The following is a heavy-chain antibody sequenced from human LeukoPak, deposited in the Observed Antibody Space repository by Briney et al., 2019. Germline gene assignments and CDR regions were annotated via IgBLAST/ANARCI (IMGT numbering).Heavy chain of an antibody. CDR1: GFTFSNYA. Sequence: PGGSLRLSCAASGFTFSNYAMTWVRQAPGKGLEWVSGVSSDGGSTYYADSVRGRFTISRDNSKNTLYLQMNSLRAEDTAVYYCAKGISNPDYWGQGTLVTVSS. D-gene: IGHD4-11*01. V-gene: IGHV3-23*01. J-gene: IGHJ4*02. CDR2: VSSDGGST. CDR3: AKGISNPDY.